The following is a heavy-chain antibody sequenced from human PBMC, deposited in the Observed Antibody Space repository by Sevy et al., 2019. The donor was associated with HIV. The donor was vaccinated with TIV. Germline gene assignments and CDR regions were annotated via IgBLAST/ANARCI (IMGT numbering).Heavy chain of an antibody. Sequence: GGSLRLSCVVSGLTFDDYAMHWVRRPPGKGLERVSGITWNSGGIGYADSVKGRFTISRDNAKKSLYLQMNSLRIEDTAFYYCAGGAAAGRWFDSWGQGTLVTVSS. J-gene: IGHJ5*01. D-gene: IGHD6-13*01. V-gene: IGHV3-9*01. CDR2: ITWNSGGI. CDR1: GLTFDDYA. CDR3: AGGAAAGRWFDS.